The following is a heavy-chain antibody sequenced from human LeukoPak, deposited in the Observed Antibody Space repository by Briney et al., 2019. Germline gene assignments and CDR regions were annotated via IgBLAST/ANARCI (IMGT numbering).Heavy chain of an antibody. CDR2: INDDGKEE. V-gene: IGHV3-7*01. D-gene: IGHD4-17*01. CDR1: GFTFKKTW. J-gene: IGHJ4*02. CDR3: ARDPEYGALNS. Sequence: GGSLRLSCAASGFTFKKTWMAWVRQAQGKGLEWAANINDDGKEEKYVDSVKGRFTISRDNVRNSLFLQLNSLRVEDTAIYYCARDPEYGALNSWGRGTLVRVSS.